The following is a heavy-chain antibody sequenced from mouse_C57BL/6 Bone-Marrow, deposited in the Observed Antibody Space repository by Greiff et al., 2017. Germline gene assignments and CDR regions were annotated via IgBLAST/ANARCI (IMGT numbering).Heavy chain of an antibody. J-gene: IGHJ2*01. Sequence: QVQLKQSGAELVRPGTSVKMSCKASGYTFTNYWIGWAKQRPGHGLEWIGDIYPGGGYTNYNEKFKGKATLTADKSSSTAYMQVSSLTSEDSAIYYCARGATATVVPYYFDYWGQGTTLTVSS. CDR2: IYPGGGYT. V-gene: IGHV1-63*01. CDR3: ARGATATVVPYYFDY. D-gene: IGHD1-1*01. CDR1: GYTFTNYW.